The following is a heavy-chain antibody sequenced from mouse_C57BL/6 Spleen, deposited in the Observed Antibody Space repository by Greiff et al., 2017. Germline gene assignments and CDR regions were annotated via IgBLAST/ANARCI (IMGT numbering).Heavy chain of an antibody. V-gene: IGHV1-52*01. D-gene: IGHD1-1*01. CDR1: GYTFTSYW. CDR3: ARPHYYGSSYYAMDY. CDR2: IDPSDSET. J-gene: IGHJ4*01. Sequence: QVQLQQPGAELVRPGSSVKLSCKASGYTFTSYWMHWVKQRPIQGLEWIGNIDPSDSETHYNQKFKDKATLTADKSSSTAYMQLSSLTSEDSAVYYCARPHYYGSSYYAMDYWGQGTSVTVSS.